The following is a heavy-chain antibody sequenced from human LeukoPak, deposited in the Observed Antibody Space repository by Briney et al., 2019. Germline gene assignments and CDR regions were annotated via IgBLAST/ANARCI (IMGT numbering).Heavy chain of an antibody. Sequence: ASVKVSCKASGYTFTDYYMHWVRQAPGQGLEWMGWISAYNGNTNYAQKLQGRVTMTTDTSTSTAYMELRSLRSDDTAVYYCARGGDSSGWYDYWGQGTLVTVSP. J-gene: IGHJ4*02. CDR2: ISAYNGNT. CDR1: GYTFTDYY. D-gene: IGHD6-19*01. V-gene: IGHV1-18*04. CDR3: ARGGDSSGWYDY.